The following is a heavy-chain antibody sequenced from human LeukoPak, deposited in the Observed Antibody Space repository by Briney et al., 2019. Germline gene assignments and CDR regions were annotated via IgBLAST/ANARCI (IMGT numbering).Heavy chain of an antibody. CDR2: ISPYNGNT. CDR1: GYIFTSYS. V-gene: IGHV1-18*01. CDR3: ARSPTVSVGYCSSVTCQADY. D-gene: IGHD2-2*01. J-gene: IGHJ4*02. Sequence: ASVKVSCKASGYIFTSYSINWVRQAPGQGLEWMGWISPYNGNTNYAQKLQGRVTMTTDTSTSTAYMELRSLRSDDTAVYYCARSPTVSVGYCSSVTCQADYWGQGTLVTVSS.